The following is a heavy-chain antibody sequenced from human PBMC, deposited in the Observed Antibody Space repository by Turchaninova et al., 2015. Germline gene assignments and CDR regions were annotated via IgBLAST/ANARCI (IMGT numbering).Heavy chain of an antibody. V-gene: IGHV2-5*02. D-gene: IGHD3-22*01. CDR1: GFSLRTSAVG. Sequence: QITLKESGPTLVKPTQTLTLTCTFSGFSLRTSAVGVGWIRQPPGKALEWLAVIFWAADKRYCPSLKSRLTITKDTSKNQVVLTMTNMDPVDTATYYCARRPNYYDNSGSLDYWGQGTLVTVSS. CDR3: ARRPNYYDNSGSLDY. J-gene: IGHJ4*02. CDR2: IFWAADK.